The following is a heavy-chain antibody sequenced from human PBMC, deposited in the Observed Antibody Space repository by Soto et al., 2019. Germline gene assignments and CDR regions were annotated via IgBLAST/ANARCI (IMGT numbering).Heavy chain of an antibody. J-gene: IGHJ6*02. CDR3: ARDRSYALDV. Sequence: VGSLRLSCAVSDFTFSNSWVHWVRQAPGKGLVWVSHINSDGSGTDYADSVKGRFTISRDNAKNTVYLQMNSLRAEDTATYYCARDRSYALDVWGQGSTVTVSS. V-gene: IGHV3-74*01. CDR2: INSDGSGT. CDR1: DFTFSNSW.